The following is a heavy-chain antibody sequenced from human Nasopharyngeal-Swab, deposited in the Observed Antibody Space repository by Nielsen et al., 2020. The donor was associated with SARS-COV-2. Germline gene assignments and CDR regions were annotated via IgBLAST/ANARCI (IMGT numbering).Heavy chain of an antibody. CDR2: IYYSGST. V-gene: IGHV4-59*13. Sequence: PGKGLEWIGYIYYSGSTNYNPSLKSRVTISVDTSKNQFSLKLSSVTAADTAVYYCARDLGYGSGSYYKYYYYYYGMDVWGQGTTVTVSS. CDR3: ARDLGYGSGSYYKYYYYYYGMDV. D-gene: IGHD3-10*01. J-gene: IGHJ6*02.